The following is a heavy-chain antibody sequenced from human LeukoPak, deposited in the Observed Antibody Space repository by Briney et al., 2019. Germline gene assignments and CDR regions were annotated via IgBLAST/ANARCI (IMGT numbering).Heavy chain of an antibody. Sequence: PSETLSLTCTVSGGSISSYYWSWIRQPPGKGLEWIGYIYHSGSTYYNPSLKSRVTISVDRSKNQFSLKLSSVTAADTAVYYCARSMGSYYDYWGQGTLVTVSS. CDR1: GGSISSYY. CDR2: IYHSGST. CDR3: ARSMGSYYDY. J-gene: IGHJ4*02. D-gene: IGHD3-10*01. V-gene: IGHV4-59*12.